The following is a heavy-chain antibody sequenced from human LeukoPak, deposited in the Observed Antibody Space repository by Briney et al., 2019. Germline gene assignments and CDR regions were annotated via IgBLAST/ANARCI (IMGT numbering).Heavy chain of an antibody. Sequence: PSETLSLTCTVSGGSISSYYWSWIRQPPGKGLEWIGYIYTSGGTNYNPSLKSRVTISVDTSKNQFSLKLSSVTAADTAVYYCARHCTYSNYPEDAFDIWGQGTMVTVSS. CDR2: IYTSGGT. CDR1: GGSISSYY. V-gene: IGHV4-4*09. J-gene: IGHJ3*02. D-gene: IGHD4-11*01. CDR3: ARHCTYSNYPEDAFDI.